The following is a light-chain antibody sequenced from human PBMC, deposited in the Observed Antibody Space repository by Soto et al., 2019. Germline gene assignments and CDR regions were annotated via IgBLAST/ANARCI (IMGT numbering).Light chain of an antibody. CDR3: QQYNSYPT. Sequence: DIQMTQSPSSLSASVGDRVIITCRASQDIGKWLAWYQQKPGKAPKSLIYATSSLQHGVPSRFSSSGSWTDFTLTIINLQPDDLATYYCQQYNSYPTFGGGTKVEI. V-gene: IGKV1D-16*01. J-gene: IGKJ4*01. CDR1: QDIGKW. CDR2: ATS.